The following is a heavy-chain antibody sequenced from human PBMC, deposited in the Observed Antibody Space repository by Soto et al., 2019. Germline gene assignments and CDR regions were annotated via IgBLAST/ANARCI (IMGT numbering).Heavy chain of an antibody. J-gene: IGHJ4*02. Sequence: QVQLVQSGAEVKKPGASVKVSCKASGYTFTSYGISWVRQAPGQGLEWMGCISAYNGNTNYAQKLQGRVTMTSNTTTSTAYMELRSLRSDDTAVYYCERVRRADSSGYTDYWGMGTLVTVSS. V-gene: IGHV1-18*01. D-gene: IGHD3-22*01. CDR3: ERVRRADSSGYTDY. CDR2: ISAYNGNT. CDR1: GYTFTSYG.